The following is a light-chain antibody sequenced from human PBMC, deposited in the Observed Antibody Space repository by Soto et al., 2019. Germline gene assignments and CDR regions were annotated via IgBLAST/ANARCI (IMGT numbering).Light chain of an antibody. CDR2: LAS. V-gene: IGKV3-20*01. Sequence: EIVLTQSPDTLSLSPGDRATLSCRASQSIPSNYLAWYQQKPGQAPRLLIYLASNRAAGIPDRFSGSWSGADFTLTITRLEPEDFAVYHCQQYGSSPWTFGQGTKVDFK. CDR1: QSIPSNY. CDR3: QQYGSSPWT. J-gene: IGKJ1*01.